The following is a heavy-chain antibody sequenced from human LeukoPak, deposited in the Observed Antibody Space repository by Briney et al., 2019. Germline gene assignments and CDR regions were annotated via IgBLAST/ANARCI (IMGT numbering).Heavy chain of an antibody. CDR1: RGSISSYY. CDR2: IYYSGST. J-gene: IGHJ4*02. D-gene: IGHD6-13*01. Sequence: ASETLSLTCTVSRGSISSYYWSWIRQPPGKGLEWIGYIYYSGSTNYNPSLKSRVTISVDTSKNQFSLRLSSVTAADTAVYYCATAAAGTLDYCDCWGQGTLVTVSS. V-gene: IGHV4-59*01. CDR3: ATAAAGTLDYCDC.